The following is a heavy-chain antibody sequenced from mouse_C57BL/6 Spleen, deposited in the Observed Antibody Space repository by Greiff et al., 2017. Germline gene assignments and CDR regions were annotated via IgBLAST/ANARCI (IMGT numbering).Heavy chain of an antibody. CDR3: AITTVVATDYYAMDY. CDR1: GFNIKDYY. Sequence: VTLKVSGAELVKPGASVKLSCTASGFNIKDYYMHWVKQRTEQGLEWIGRIDPEDGETKYAPKFQGKATITADTSSNTAYLQLSSLTSEDTAVYYCAITTVVATDYYAMDYWGQGTSVTVSS. J-gene: IGHJ4*01. V-gene: IGHV14-2*01. D-gene: IGHD1-1*01. CDR2: IDPEDGET.